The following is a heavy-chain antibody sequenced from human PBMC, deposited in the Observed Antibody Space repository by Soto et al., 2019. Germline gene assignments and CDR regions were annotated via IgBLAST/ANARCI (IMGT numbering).Heavy chain of an antibody. CDR1: GFIFSTFA. J-gene: IGHJ3*01. CDR3: AKEPTSTVEGAFDL. V-gene: IGHV3-23*01. Sequence: EVQLLESGGGLVQPGGSLRLSCTGSGFIFSTFAMSWVRQAPGKGLEWLSAISASGGNTYYPDSMKGRFTISRDIYENTLYLQMSSVGGEDTAVYHCAKEPTSTVEGAFDLWGRGTMVTVSS. D-gene: IGHD4-17*01. CDR2: ISASGGNT.